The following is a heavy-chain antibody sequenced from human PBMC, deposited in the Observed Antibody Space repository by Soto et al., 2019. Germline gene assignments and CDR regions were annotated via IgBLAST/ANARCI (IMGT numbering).Heavy chain of an antibody. CDR2: IYHSGTT. V-gene: IGHV4-30-2*01. Sequence: SETLSLTCAVSGDSISSGGYSWSWIRQPPAKGLEWIGYIYHSGTTDYNPSLKSRVTISVDRSKNQFSLKLSSVTAADAAVYYCARDRWLQGGGMDVWGQGTTVTVSS. CDR1: GDSISSGGYS. D-gene: IGHD5-12*01. CDR3: ARDRWLQGGGMDV. J-gene: IGHJ6*02.